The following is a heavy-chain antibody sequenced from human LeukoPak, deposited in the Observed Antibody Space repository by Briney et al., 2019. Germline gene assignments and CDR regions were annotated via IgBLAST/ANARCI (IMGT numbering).Heavy chain of an antibody. CDR3: AIQYYYGSGSYSWFDP. V-gene: IGHV1-69*13. CDR2: IIPIFGTA. D-gene: IGHD3-10*01. J-gene: IGHJ5*02. CDR1: GGTFSSYA. Sequence: SVKVSCKASGGTFSSYAISWVRQAPGQGLEWMGGIIPIFGTANYAQKFQGRVTITADESTSTAYMELSSLRSEDTAVYYCAIQYYYGSGSYSWFDPWGQGTLVTVSS.